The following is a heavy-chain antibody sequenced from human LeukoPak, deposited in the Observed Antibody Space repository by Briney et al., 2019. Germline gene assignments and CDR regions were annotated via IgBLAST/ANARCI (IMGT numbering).Heavy chain of an antibody. CDR3: ARVGQGEWFFDL. CDR2: IKTDGSTI. Sequence: GGAPRLSCGASGFIFSKYWMPWVRQAPGKGPVWVSRIKTDGSTITYADSVKGRFTISRDNAMNTLYLQMNSLGAEDTAVYYCARVGQGEWFFDLWGRGTLVTVSS. D-gene: IGHD1-26*01. J-gene: IGHJ2*01. CDR1: GFIFSKYW. V-gene: IGHV3-74*01.